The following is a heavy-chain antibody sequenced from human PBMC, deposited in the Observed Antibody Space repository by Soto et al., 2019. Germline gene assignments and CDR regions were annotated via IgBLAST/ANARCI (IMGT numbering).Heavy chain of an antibody. Sequence: TSETLSLTCAVYGGSFSGYYWSWIRQPPGKGLEWIGEINHSGSTNYNPSLKSRVTISVDTSKNQFSLKLSSVTAADTAVYYCARESSGSDYWGQGTLVTVSS. CDR3: ARESSGSDY. CDR2: INHSGST. CDR1: GGSFSGYY. V-gene: IGHV4-34*01. D-gene: IGHD6-19*01. J-gene: IGHJ4*02.